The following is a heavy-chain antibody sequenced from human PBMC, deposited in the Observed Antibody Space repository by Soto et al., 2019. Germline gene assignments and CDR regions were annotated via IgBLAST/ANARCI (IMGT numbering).Heavy chain of an antibody. Sequence: PGGSLRLSCAASGFTFSSYGMNWVRQAPGKGLEWVSGINWNGDSTSYADSVTGRFTISRDNAKNTLFLQMNRLRVEDTAVYYCARGKYYDVSTGYSTFDPWGQGVPVTVSS. D-gene: IGHD3-9*01. J-gene: IGHJ5*02. CDR2: INWNGDST. V-gene: IGHV3-20*04. CDR3: ARGKYYDVSTGYSTFDP. CDR1: GFTFSSYG.